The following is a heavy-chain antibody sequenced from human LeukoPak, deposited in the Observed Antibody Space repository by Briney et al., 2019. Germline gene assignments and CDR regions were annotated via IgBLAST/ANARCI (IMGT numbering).Heavy chain of an antibody. Sequence: PGGSLRLSCAASGFTFSSYAMSWVRQAPGQGLEWMGGIIPIFGTANYAQKFQGRVTITADESTSTAYMELSSLRSEDTAVYYCARVGDSSSWYPRSDYYYMDVWGKGTTVTVSS. CDR3: ARVGDSSSWYPRSDYYYMDV. CDR2: IIPIFGTA. D-gene: IGHD6-13*01. V-gene: IGHV1-69*01. CDR1: GFTFSSYA. J-gene: IGHJ6*03.